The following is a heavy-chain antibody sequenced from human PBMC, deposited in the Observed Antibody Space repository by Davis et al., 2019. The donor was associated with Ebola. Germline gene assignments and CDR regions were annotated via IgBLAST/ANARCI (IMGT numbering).Heavy chain of an antibody. CDR3: ARDGTGWYPGDY. CDR2: ISPDGSNR. J-gene: IGHJ4*02. V-gene: IGHV3-30-3*01. CDR1: GFSFRNYG. D-gene: IGHD6-19*01. Sequence: GESLKTPCEVSGFSFRNYGMHWVRQAPGKGLQWVALISPDGSNRWYADSVRGRLTTSRDNSKNTLYLQVNSLRPDDTAVYYCARDGTGWYPGDYWGQGTLVTVSS.